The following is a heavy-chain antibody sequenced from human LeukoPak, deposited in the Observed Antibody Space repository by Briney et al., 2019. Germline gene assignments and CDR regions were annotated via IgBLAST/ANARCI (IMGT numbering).Heavy chain of an antibody. CDR1: GGTFSSYA. J-gene: IGHJ4*02. V-gene: IGHV1-69*05. D-gene: IGHD3-22*01. CDR3: ASPAPASYYYDSSGYPFDY. Sequence: ASVKVSCKASGGTFSSYAFSWVRQAPGQGLEWMGGIIPIFGTANYAQKFQGRVTITTDESTSTAYMELSSLRSEDTAVYYCASPAPASYYYDSSGYPFDYWGQGTLVTVSS. CDR2: IIPIFGTA.